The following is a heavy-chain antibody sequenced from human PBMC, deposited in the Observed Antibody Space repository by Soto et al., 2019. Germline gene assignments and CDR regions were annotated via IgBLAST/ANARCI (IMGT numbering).Heavy chain of an antibody. CDR2: IIPILGIA. D-gene: IGHD6-6*01. V-gene: IGHV1-69*02. CDR3: ARVRKEGAQLVQYYYYYYMDG. CDR1: GGTFSSYN. Sequence: SVKVSCKASGGTFSSYNISWVRHAPGPGLEWMGRIIPILGIANYAQKFQGRVTITADKSTSTAYMELSSLRSEDTAVYYCARVRKEGAQLVQYYYYYYMDGWGKGTTVTVS. J-gene: IGHJ6*03.